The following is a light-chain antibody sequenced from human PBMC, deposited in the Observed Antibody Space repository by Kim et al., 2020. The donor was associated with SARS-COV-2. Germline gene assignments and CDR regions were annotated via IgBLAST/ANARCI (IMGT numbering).Light chain of an antibody. CDR3: SSRDISGDHLV. V-gene: IGLV3-19*01. CDR1: SLRSYY. Sequence: SSELTQDPAVSVALGQTARITCQGDSLRSYYANWYQQKPGQAPVLVIFDRDSRPSGIPDRFSGSTSGNTASLTISGAQAEDEADYYCSSRDISGDHLVFGGGTKLTVL. J-gene: IGLJ3*02. CDR2: DRD.